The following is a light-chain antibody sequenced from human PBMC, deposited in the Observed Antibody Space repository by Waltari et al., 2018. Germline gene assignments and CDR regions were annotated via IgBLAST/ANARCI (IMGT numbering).Light chain of an antibody. CDR3: QQYDHLPLT. CDR1: QDISNY. J-gene: IGKJ4*01. Sequence: DIQMTQSPSSLSASVGDRVTITCQASQDISNYLNWFQQKPGRAPKLLIFDASTLESGVPSRFSGSGSGTHFTSTIYSLQPEDIATYYCQQYDHLPLTFGGGTKVEIK. CDR2: DAS. V-gene: IGKV1-33*01.